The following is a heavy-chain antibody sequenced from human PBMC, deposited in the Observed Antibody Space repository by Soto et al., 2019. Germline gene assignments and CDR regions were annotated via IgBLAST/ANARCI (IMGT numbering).Heavy chain of an antibody. Sequence: GGSLRLSCAASGFTFSNAWMSWVRQAPGKGLEWVGRIKSKTDGGTTDYAAPVKGRFTISRDDSKNTLYLQMYSLKTEDTAVYYCTTIFYSYGYRPVGVVDAFDIWGRGTIVTVSS. J-gene: IGHJ3*02. D-gene: IGHD5-18*01. CDR3: TTIFYSYGYRPVGVVDAFDI. V-gene: IGHV3-15*01. CDR1: GFTFSNAW. CDR2: IKSKTDGGTT.